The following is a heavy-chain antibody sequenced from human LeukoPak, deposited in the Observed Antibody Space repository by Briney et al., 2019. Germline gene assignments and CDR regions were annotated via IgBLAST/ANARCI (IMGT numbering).Heavy chain of an antibody. CDR1: GFTVSSYG. J-gene: IGHJ4*02. CDR2: ISGSGAGT. D-gene: IGHD6-6*01. Sequence: GGSLRLSCAASGFTVSSYGMSWVRQVPGKGLEWVSGISGSGAGTNYADSVKGRFTISRDNSKNTLYLQMNSLRAEDTAVYYCARERGYSSSGALDCWGQGTLATVSS. V-gene: IGHV3-23*01. CDR3: ARERGYSSSGALDC.